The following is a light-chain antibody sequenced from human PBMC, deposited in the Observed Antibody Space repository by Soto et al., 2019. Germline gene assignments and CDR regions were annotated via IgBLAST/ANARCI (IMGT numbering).Light chain of an antibody. CDR2: DAS. V-gene: IGKV3-11*01. J-gene: IGKJ2*01. Sequence: EIVLTQSPATLSLSPGERATLSCRASQSVSSYLAWYQQKPGQAPRLLIYDASNRATGIPDRFSGSESGKDFTLTNSSLEPEDFAVYYCQQRSNWPTFGQGTKLEIK. CDR1: QSVSSY. CDR3: QQRSNWPT.